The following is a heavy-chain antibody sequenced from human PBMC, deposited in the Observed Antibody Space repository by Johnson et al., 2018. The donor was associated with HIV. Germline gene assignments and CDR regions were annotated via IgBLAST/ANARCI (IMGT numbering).Heavy chain of an antibody. J-gene: IGHJ3*02. CDR3: VRVRERWELLLSDGSDI. CDR2: ISYDGSNK. CDR1: GFTFSSYG. Sequence: QVRLVESGGGVVQPGRSLRLSCAASGFTFSSYGMHWVRQAPGKGLEWVAVISYDGSNKYYADSVKGRFTISRDNSKNTLYLQMNSLRAEDTAVHYCVRVRERWELLLSDGSDIWGQGTMVTLSS. V-gene: IGHV3-30*03. D-gene: IGHD1-26*01.